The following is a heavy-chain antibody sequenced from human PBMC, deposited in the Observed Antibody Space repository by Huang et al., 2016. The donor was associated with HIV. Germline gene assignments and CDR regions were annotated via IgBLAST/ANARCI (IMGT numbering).Heavy chain of an antibody. CDR1: GGSFNNFG. D-gene: IGHD3-16*01. CDR3: AKRGGAWGSPYAFDL. J-gene: IGHJ3*01. CDR2: IIPRVGTR. V-gene: IGHV1-69*13. Sequence: QVQLVQSGAEVRKPGYSVKVSCRASGGSFNNFGINWVRQAPGQGLEWRGVIIPRVGTRNDAQRVQGRVTITADETTGGVYMELSSLRSDDTAVYFCAKRGGAWGSPYAFDLWGPGTMVTVSS.